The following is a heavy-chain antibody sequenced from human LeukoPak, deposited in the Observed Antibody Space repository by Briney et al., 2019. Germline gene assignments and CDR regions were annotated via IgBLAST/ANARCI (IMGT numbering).Heavy chain of an antibody. CDR3: ASGPTGWTEYFQH. V-gene: IGHV3-73*01. D-gene: IGHD6-19*01. J-gene: IGHJ1*01. CDR1: GFTFSGST. CDR2: IRTKADNYAP. Sequence: GGSLRLSCAASGFTFSGSTMHWVRQASGKGLEWVARIRTKADNYAPAYAASVTGRFTISRDDSQNVAYLQMNSLKIEDTARYYCASGPTGWTEYFQHWGQGILLTVSS.